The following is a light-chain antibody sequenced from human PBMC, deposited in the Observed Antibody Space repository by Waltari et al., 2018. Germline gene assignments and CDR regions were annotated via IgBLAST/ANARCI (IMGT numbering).Light chain of an antibody. CDR1: QSVTTN. CDR3: HQCNNWPPNT. J-gene: IGKJ2*01. Sequence: ETLMTQSPATLSVSPGERVTLSCRASQSVTTNLAWYQQKPGQAPRLLIYRASTRATGVPARFSGSGSGTEFTLTINALQSEDFAVYYCHQCNNWPPNTFGQGTLLEIK. CDR2: RAS. V-gene: IGKV3-15*01.